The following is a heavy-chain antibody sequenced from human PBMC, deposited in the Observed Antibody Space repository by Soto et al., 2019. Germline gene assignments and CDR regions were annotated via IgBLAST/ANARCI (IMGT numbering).Heavy chain of an antibody. D-gene: IGHD4-17*01. Sequence: GASVKVSCKASGYTFTSYGISWVRQAPGQGLEWMGWISAYNGNTNYAQKLQGRVTMTTDTSTSTAYMELRSLRSDDTAVYYCAREADYGDYGGDYYGMDVWGQGTTVTVSS. CDR1: GYTFTSYG. CDR3: AREADYGDYGGDYYGMDV. J-gene: IGHJ6*02. V-gene: IGHV1-18*01. CDR2: ISAYNGNT.